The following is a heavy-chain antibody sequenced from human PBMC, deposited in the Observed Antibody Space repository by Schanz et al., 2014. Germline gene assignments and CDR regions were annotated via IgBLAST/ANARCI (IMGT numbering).Heavy chain of an antibody. J-gene: IGHJ4*02. CDR3: VRDSFFAFDY. CDR2: VSRSTPDI. V-gene: IGHV3-11*06. Sequence: PGGSLRLSCAASGFTFSDYYMSWIRQAPGKGLECVSYVSRSTPDIYYADSVKGRFTMSRDNAKNSVFLQMNSLRAEDTAVYYCVRDSFFAFDYWGQGTLVTVSS. D-gene: IGHD3-3*01. CDR1: GFTFSDYY.